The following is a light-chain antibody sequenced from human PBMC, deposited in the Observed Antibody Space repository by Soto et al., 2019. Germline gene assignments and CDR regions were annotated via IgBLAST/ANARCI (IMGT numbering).Light chain of an antibody. Sequence: QSVLTQPASGSGSPGQSITISCTGTRSDIGGYDVVSWYQQHPGKAPKLLIYEVTHRPSGVSARFSGSKSGNTASLTISGLRTEDEADFYCSSSTGRGIPSFGGGTKLTLL. CDR3: SSSTGRGIPS. CDR1: RSDIGGYDV. CDR2: EVT. V-gene: IGLV2-14*01. J-gene: IGLJ2*01.